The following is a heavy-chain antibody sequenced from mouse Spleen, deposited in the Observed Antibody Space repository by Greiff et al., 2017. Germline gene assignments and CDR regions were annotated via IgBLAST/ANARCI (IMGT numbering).Heavy chain of an antibody. V-gene: IGHV1-81*01. CDR1: GYTFTSYG. J-gene: IGHJ2*01. CDR3: AREGIITTATGYFDY. D-gene: IGHD1-2*01. Sequence: VQLQQSGAELARPGASVKLSCKASGYTFTSYGISWVKQRNGQGLEWIGEIYPRSGNTYYNEKFKGKATLTADKSSSTAYMELRSLTSEDSAVYFCAREGIITTATGYFDYWGQGTTLTVSS. CDR2: IYPRSGNT.